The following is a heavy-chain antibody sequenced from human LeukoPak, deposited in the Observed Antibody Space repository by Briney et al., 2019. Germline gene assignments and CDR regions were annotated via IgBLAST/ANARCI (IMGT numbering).Heavy chain of an antibody. CDR1: EFTFSSYS. CDR2: IKQDGSEK. CDR3: ARDWHCSSTSCYDGRFDY. Sequence: GGSLRLSCAASEFTFSSYSMNWVRQAPGKGLEWVANIKQDGSEKYYVDSVKGRFTISRDNAKNSLYLQMNSLRAEDTAVYYCARDWHCSSTSCYDGRFDYWGQGALVTVSS. D-gene: IGHD2-2*01. V-gene: IGHV3-7*01. J-gene: IGHJ4*02.